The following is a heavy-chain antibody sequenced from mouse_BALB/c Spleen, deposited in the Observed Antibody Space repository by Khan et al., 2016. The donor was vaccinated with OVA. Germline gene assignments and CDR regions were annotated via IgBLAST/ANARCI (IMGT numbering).Heavy chain of an antibody. D-gene: IGHD2-14*01. V-gene: IGHV3-8*02. J-gene: IGHJ3*01. CDR2: MIYSGHT. CDR3: ARSTYKYAFLY. CDR1: VDSITSGY. Sequence: EVELVESGPSLVKPSQTLSLICSVTVDSITSGYWYWIRKFPWNKLEFMGYMIYSGHTYYNPSLKIRISITRHSSRHQYFLLLNSVTTSDTSAYYCARSTYKYAFLYWGRGTLVSVSA.